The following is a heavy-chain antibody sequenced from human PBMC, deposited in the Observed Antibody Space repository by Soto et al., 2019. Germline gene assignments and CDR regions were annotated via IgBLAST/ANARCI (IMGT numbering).Heavy chain of an antibody. CDR2: IWYDGSNK. D-gene: IGHD6-19*01. CDR3: ARDQEYSSGPFDY. Sequence: PVGSLRLSCAASGFTFSSYGMHWVRQAPGKGLEWVAVIWYDGSNKYYADSVKGRFTISRDNSKNTLYLQMNSLRAEDTAVYYCARDQEYSSGPFDYWGQGTLVTVSS. CDR1: GFTFSSYG. J-gene: IGHJ4*02. V-gene: IGHV3-33*01.